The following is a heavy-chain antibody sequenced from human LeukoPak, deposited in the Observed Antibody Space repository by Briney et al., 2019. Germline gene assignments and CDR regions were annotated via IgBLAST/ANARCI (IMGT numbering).Heavy chain of an antibody. CDR2: IYYSGST. V-gene: IGHV4-59*01. CDR3: ARRYGDYVWDYYYMDV. D-gene: IGHD4-17*01. J-gene: IGHJ6*03. CDR1: GGSISSYS. Sequence: SETLSLTCTVSGGSISSYSWSWIRQPPGKGLEWIGYIYYSGSTNYNPSLKNRVTISVDTSKNQFSLKLSSVTAADTAVYYCARRYGDYVWDYYYMDVWGKGTTVTVSS.